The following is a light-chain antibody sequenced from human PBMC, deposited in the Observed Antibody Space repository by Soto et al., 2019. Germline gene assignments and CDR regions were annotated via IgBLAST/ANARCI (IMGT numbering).Light chain of an antibody. Sequence: DIQMTQSPSSLSASVGDRVTITCRASESIASHLNWYQQKPGKAPKLLIYAASSLQNGVPSRFRGVGSGTDFTLTISNLQPEDFATYYCQQTYSTLSITFGQGKRLEIK. CDR3: QQTYSTLSIT. J-gene: IGKJ5*01. CDR2: AAS. CDR1: ESIASH. V-gene: IGKV1-39*01.